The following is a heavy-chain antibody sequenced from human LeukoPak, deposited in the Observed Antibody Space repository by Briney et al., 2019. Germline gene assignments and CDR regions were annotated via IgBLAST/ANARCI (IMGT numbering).Heavy chain of an antibody. D-gene: IGHD1-20*01. V-gene: IGHV3-66*02. CDR3: ASHHNWLFDY. CDR2: IYSGGST. CDR1: GFTVSSNY. J-gene: IGHJ4*02. Sequence: GGSLRLSCAASGFTVSSNYMSWVRQAPGKGLEWVSVIYSGGSTYYADSVKGRFTISRDNSKNTLYLQMNNLRAEDTAVYYCASHHNWLFDYWGQGTLVTVSS.